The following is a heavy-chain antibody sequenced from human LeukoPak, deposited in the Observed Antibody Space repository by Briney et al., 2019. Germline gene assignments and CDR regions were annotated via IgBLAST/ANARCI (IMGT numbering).Heavy chain of an antibody. Sequence: GASVKVSCKASGYTFTGYYMHWVRQAPGQGLEWMGWINPNSGGTNYAQKFQGRVTMTRDTSISTAYMELSRLRSDDTAVYYCARGLNRDPLPKNYDILTGYYQANWFDPWGQGTLVTVSS. D-gene: IGHD3-9*01. CDR1: GYTFTGYY. V-gene: IGHV1-2*02. CDR3: ARGLNRDPLPKNYDILTGYYQANWFDP. CDR2: INPNSGGT. J-gene: IGHJ5*02.